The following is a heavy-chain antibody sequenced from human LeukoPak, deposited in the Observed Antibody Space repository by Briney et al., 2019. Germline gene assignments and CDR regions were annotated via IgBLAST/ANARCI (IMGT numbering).Heavy chain of an antibody. CDR2: INPNSGGT. J-gene: IGHJ3*02. CDR3: ARAPRIVGATNGAFDI. Sequence: ASVKVSCKASGYTFTGYYMHWVRQAPGQGLEWMGWINPNSGGTNYAQKFQGRVTMTRDTSISTAYMELSRLRSDDTAVYYCARAPRIVGATNGAFDIWGQGTMVTVSS. V-gene: IGHV1-2*02. D-gene: IGHD1-26*01. CDR1: GYTFTGYY.